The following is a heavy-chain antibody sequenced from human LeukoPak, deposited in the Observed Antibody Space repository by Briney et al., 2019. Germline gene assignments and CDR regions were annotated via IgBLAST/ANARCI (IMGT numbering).Heavy chain of an antibody. CDR3: AREAVTRNYFDY. CDR2: IYSGGST. V-gene: IGHV3-53*01. D-gene: IGHD4-17*01. Sequence: GGSLILSCAASGFTVSSNYMNWVRQAPGKGLEWVSVIYSGGSTYYADSVKGRFTISRDNSKNTLYLQLNSLRAEDTAVYYCAREAVTRNYFDYWGQGTLVTVSS. CDR1: GFTVSSNY. J-gene: IGHJ4*02.